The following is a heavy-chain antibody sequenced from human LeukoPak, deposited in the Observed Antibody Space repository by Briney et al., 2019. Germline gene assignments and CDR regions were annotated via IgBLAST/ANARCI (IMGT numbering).Heavy chain of an antibody. CDR2: INPSGGST. Sequence: GASVKVSSKASGYTFTIYYMHWVRQAPGQGREWMGLINPSGGSTSYTQKFQGRVTMTRDTSTSTVYMELSSLRSEDTAVYYCATTYGSGSYPSAAFDIWGQGTMVTVSS. V-gene: IGHV1-46*01. D-gene: IGHD3-10*01. J-gene: IGHJ3*02. CDR3: ATTYGSGSYPSAAFDI. CDR1: GYTFTIYY.